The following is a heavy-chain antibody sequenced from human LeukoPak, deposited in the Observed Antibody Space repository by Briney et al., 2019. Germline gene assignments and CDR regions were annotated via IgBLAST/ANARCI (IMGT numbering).Heavy chain of an antibody. CDR3: AKSIDFTGYSSWDY. CDR1: GFTFSNFA. CDR2: VSGSGIRT. Sequence: GGSLRLSCSASGFTFSNFAMSWVRQAPGKGLEWVSGVSGSGIRTFSADSVRGRFTISRDNSKNTLYLQSHSLRAEDTAVYYCAKSIDFTGYSSWDYWGRGTLVTVSS. J-gene: IGHJ4*02. V-gene: IGHV3-23*01. D-gene: IGHD3-9*01.